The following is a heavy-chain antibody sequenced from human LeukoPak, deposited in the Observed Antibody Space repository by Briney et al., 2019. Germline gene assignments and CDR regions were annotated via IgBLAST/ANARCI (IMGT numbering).Heavy chain of an antibody. D-gene: IGHD5-12*01. V-gene: IGHV3-23*01. Sequence: GGSLRLSCAASGFTFSTYAMNWVRQAPGKGLEWVSGISGSGFSTYCADSVKGRFTISRDNSKNTLYVQMNSLRADDTAVYYCAKAKGGYDFDYWGQGTLVTVSS. J-gene: IGHJ4*02. CDR2: ISGSGFST. CDR3: AKAKGGYDFDY. CDR1: GFTFSTYA.